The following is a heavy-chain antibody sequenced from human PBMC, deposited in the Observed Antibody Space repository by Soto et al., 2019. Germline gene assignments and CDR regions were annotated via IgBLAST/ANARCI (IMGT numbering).Heavy chain of an antibody. J-gene: IGHJ3*02. CDR1: GYSFTSYL. V-gene: IGHV5-51*01. CDR3: ARPGSGIIQLGAFDI. D-gene: IGHD3-3*01. Sequence: GESLKSSCKGSGYSFTSYLIGWVRQMPGKGLEWMGIIYPGDSDTRYSPSFQGQVTISADKSISTAYLQWSSLKASDTAMYYCARPGSGIIQLGAFDIWGQGTMVTVSS. CDR2: IYPGDSDT.